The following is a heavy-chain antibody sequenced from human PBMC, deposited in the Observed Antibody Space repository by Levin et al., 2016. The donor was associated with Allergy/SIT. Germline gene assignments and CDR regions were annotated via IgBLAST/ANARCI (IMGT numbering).Heavy chain of an antibody. Sequence: VRQMPGKGLEWVSSITTSGTYTYYADSVKGRFTISRDNAKNSLYLQMNSLRAEDTALYYCAKDEARGLGFEYWGQGTLVTVSS. CDR3: AKDEARGLGFEY. D-gene: IGHD3-10*01. CDR2: ITTSGTYT. V-gene: IGHV3-21*01. J-gene: IGHJ4*02.